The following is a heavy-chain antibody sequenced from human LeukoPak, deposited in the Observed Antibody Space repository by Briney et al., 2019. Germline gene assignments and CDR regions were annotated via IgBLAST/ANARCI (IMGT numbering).Heavy chain of an antibody. D-gene: IGHD5-18*01. J-gene: IGHJ3*02. CDR1: GGSISSGSYY. CDR3: ARDRRYSYGYDAFDI. Sequence: PSQTLSLTCTVSGGSISSGSYYWSWIRQPPGKGLEWIGTIYYSGSTYYNPSLKSRVTISVDTSKNQFSLKLSSVTAADTAMYYCARDRRYSYGYDAFDIWGQGTMVTVSS. V-gene: IGHV4-39*07. CDR2: IYYSGST.